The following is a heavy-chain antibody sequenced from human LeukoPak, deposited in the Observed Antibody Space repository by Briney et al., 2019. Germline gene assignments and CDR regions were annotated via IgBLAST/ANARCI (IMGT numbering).Heavy chain of an antibody. CDR2: IIPIFGTA. CDR1: GGTFSSYA. D-gene: IGHD1-1*01. V-gene: IGHV1-69*05. Sequence: SVKVSCKASGGTFSSYAISWVRQAPGQGLEWMGGIIPIFGTANYAQKFQGRVTITTDESTSTAYMELSSLRSEDTAVYYCARGGLGDSWNEGDYWGQGTLVTVSS. CDR3: ARGGLGDSWNEGDY. J-gene: IGHJ4*02.